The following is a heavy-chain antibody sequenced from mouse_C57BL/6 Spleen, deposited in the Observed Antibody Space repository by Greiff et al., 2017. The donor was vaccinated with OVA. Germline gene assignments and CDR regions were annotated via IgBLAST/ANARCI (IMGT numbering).Heavy chain of an antibody. CDR2: INPGSGGN. Sequence: VQLQQSGAELVRPGTSVKVSCKASGYAFTNYLIEWVKQRPGQGLEWIGVINPGSGGNNYNEKFKGKATLTADKSSSTAYMQLSSLTSEDSAVYFCAREDYDGTFFAYWGQGTLVTVSA. V-gene: IGHV1-54*01. J-gene: IGHJ3*01. CDR1: GYAFTNYL. CDR3: AREDYDGTFFAY. D-gene: IGHD2-4*01.